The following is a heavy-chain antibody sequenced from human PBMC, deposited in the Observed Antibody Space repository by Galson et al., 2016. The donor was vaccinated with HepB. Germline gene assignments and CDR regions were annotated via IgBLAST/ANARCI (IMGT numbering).Heavy chain of an antibody. CDR3: ATSHVAAGGTRYFDY. Sequence: SLRLSCAASRFIFSNSWMNWVRQAPGKGLEWVANINQDGRESYYVESVKGRFTIPRDFAQNSLYLHMNSLRVEDAALYFCATSHVAAGGTRYFDYWGQGALVTVSS. J-gene: IGHJ4*02. CDR2: INQDGRES. D-gene: IGHD6-13*01. CDR1: RFIFSNSW. V-gene: IGHV3-7*01.